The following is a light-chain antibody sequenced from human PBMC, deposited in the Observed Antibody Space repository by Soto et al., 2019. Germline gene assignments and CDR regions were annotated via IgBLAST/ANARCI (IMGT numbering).Light chain of an antibody. CDR2: SND. CDR3: AAWDDSLNGWV. Sequence: QSVLTQAPSASGTPVQRVTISCSGSSSKIGSNTVSWYQQVPGTAPKLLIYSNDQRPSGVPDRFSGSKSGTSASLAIGGLQSEDEADYYCAAWDDSLNGWVFGGGTKVTVL. J-gene: IGLJ3*02. CDR1: SSKIGSNT. V-gene: IGLV1-44*01.